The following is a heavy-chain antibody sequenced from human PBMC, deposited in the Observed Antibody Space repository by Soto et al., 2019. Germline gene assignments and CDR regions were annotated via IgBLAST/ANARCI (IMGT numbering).Heavy chain of an antibody. CDR1: RFTFKDCA. Sequence: SVGLLSLSCSTSRFTFKDCAISWVRPAPGKGMKWVSGISGSGGATYYTDSVEGRFTFSKDFSKNTVSLQMIGLRVDDRAFYYCARPRPAFNRFSFDFWGQG. V-gene: IGHV3-23*01. D-gene: IGHD2-15*01. J-gene: IGHJ4*02. CDR3: ARPRPAFNRFSFDF. CDR2: ISGSGGAT.